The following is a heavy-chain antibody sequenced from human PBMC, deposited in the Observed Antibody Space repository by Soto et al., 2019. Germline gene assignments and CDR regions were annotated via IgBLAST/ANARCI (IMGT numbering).Heavy chain of an antibody. J-gene: IGHJ4*02. V-gene: IGHV4-34*01. CDR3: ARFPFDRSSWTNPRYFDY. Sequence: QVQLQQWGAGLLKPAETLSLTCGVYGGSFSGYYWSWIRQPPGKGLEWIGEINHSGSTNYNPSLKSRVPMSVDTSKNQFSLEMSSVTAADTAVYYCARFPFDRSSWTNPRYFDYWGQGTLVTVSS. CDR2: INHSGST. CDR1: GGSFSGYY. D-gene: IGHD6-13*01.